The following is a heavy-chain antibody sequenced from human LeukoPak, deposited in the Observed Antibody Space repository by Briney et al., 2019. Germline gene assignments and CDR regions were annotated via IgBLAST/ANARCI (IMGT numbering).Heavy chain of an antibody. V-gene: IGHV4-61*02. CDR2: IYTSGST. Sequence: SQTLSLTCTVSGGSISSGSYYWSWIRQPAGKGLEWIGRIYTSGSTNYNPSLKSRVTISVDTSKNQFYLKLSSVTAADTAVYYCAREVGYGDYLGRYFDLWGRGTLVTVSS. D-gene: IGHD4-17*01. J-gene: IGHJ2*01. CDR1: GGSISSGSYY. CDR3: AREVGYGDYLGRYFDL.